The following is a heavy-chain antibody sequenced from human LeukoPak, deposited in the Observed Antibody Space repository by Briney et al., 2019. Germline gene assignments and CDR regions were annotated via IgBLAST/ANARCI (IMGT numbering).Heavy chain of an antibody. J-gene: IGHJ4*02. CDR1: GFTSSDYT. CDR2: ISVSDDST. Sequence: GGSLRLSCAASGFTSSDYTMNWVRQSPGKGLEWASGISVSDDSTYYADSVKGRFTISRDKSNNMLHLQMNSLRAEDTAVYYCARDRHCVSTNCPYDFWGQGTPVTVSS. D-gene: IGHD2-2*01. CDR3: ARDRHCVSTNCPYDF. V-gene: IGHV3-23*01.